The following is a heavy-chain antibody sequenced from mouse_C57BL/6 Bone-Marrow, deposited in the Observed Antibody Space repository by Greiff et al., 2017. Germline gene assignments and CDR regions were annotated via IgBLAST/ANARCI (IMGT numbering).Heavy chain of an antibody. D-gene: IGHD1-1*01. CDR1: GYTFTSYG. CDR2: IYPRSGNT. Sequence: QVQLQQSGAELARPGASVKLSCKASGYTFTSYGISWVKQRTGQGLEWIGEIYPRSGNTYYNEKFKGKATLTADKSSSRAYMGIRCLTSEDSAFYFCARSNYGSAEFDYWGQVTTLTVSS. J-gene: IGHJ2*01. V-gene: IGHV1-81*01. CDR3: ARSNYGSAEFDY.